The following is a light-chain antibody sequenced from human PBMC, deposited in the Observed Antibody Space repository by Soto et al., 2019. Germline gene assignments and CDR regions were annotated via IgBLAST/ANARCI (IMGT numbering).Light chain of an antibody. V-gene: IGKV3-15*01. CDR1: QSVSSN. Sequence: EIVMTQFPPNQSGSPGERATLSSRASQSVSSNLAWYQQKHGQAPRRLIYGASTRATGIPARFSGSGSGTEFTLTLSSLQSEDFAVYYCQQYNNSPQTLGQGTKV. CDR2: GAS. CDR3: QQYNNSPQT. J-gene: IGKJ1*01.